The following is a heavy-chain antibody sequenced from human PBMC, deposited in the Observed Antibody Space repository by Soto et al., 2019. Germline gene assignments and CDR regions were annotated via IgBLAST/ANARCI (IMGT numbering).Heavy chain of an antibody. V-gene: IGHV3-30-3*01. CDR1: GFTFSSYA. D-gene: IGHD2-2*01. Sequence: QVQLVESGGGVVQPGRSLRLSCAASGFTFSSYAMHWVRQAPGTGLEWVAVISYDGSNKYYADSVKGRFTISRDNSKNTLYLQMNSLRAEDTAVYYCAREGGCSSTSCYLIVNAAFDIWGQGTMVTVS. CDR2: ISYDGSNK. J-gene: IGHJ3*02. CDR3: AREGGCSSTSCYLIVNAAFDI.